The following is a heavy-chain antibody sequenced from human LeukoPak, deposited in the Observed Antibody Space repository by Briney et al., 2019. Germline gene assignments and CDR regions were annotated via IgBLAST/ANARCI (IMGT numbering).Heavy chain of an antibody. CDR3: ARRAHIAAAGTGGDY. Sequence: SETLSLTCTVSGGSMSGYYWSWIRQPPGKGLEWIGSIYHSGSTYYNPSLKSRVTISVDTSKNQFSLKLSSVTAADTAVYYCARRAHIAAAGTGGDYWGQGTLVTVSS. CDR1: GGSMSGYY. J-gene: IGHJ4*02. V-gene: IGHV4-38-2*02. CDR2: IYHSGST. D-gene: IGHD6-13*01.